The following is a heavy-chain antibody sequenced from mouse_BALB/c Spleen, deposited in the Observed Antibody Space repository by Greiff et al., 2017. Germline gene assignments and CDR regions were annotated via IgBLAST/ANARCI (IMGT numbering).Heavy chain of an antibody. CDR3: AGYDYGGNNAMDY. V-gene: IGHV1-77*01. D-gene: IGHD2-4*01. J-gene: IGHJ4*01. CDR2: IYPGSGST. Sequence: VKLMESGPELVKPGASVKMSCKASGYTFTDYVISWVKQRTGQGLEWIGEIYPGSGSTYYNEKFKGKATLTADKSSNTAYMQLSSLTSEDSAVYFCAGYDYGGNNAMDYWGQGTSVTVSS. CDR1: GYTFTDYV.